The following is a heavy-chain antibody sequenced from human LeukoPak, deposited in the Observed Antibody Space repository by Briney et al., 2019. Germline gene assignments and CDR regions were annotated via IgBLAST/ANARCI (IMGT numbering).Heavy chain of an antibody. CDR1: GGSFSGYY. D-gene: IGHD3-9*01. V-gene: IGHV4-34*01. Sequence: PSETLSLTCAVYGGSFSGYYWSWIRQPPGKGLEWIGEINHSGSTNYNPSLKSRVTISVDTSKNQFSLKLSSVTAADTAVYYCARGPGLHVLRYFGWWFDPWGQGTLVTVSS. J-gene: IGHJ5*02. CDR3: ARGPGLHVLRYFGWWFDP. CDR2: INHSGST.